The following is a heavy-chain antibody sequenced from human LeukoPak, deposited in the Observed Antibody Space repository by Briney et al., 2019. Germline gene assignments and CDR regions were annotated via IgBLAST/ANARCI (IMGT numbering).Heavy chain of an antibody. CDR2: ITHSGIT. V-gene: IGHV4-34*08. CDR1: GFTFSSYA. J-gene: IGHJ4*02. D-gene: IGHD3-22*01. Sequence: GSLRLSCAASGFTFSSYAMSWVRQAPGKGLEWIGEITHSGITNYNPYLKSRVTISGDTSKKQFSLTLSSVTAADTAVYYCAVGGYDTTGYRVGMNYWGQGTLVTVSS. CDR3: AVGGYDTTGYRVGMNY.